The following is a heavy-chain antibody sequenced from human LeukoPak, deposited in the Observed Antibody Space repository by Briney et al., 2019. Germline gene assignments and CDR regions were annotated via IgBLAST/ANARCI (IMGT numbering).Heavy chain of an antibody. CDR1: GGTFSSYA. CDR3: ARDLHYDSSGYYYGIAFDI. D-gene: IGHD3-22*01. Sequence: ASVKVSCKASGGTFSSYAISWVRQAPGQGLEWMGGIIPIFGTANYAQKFQGRVTITADESTSTAYMELSSLRSEDTAVYYCARDLHYDSSGYYYGIAFDIWGQGTMVTVSS. J-gene: IGHJ3*02. CDR2: IIPIFGTA. V-gene: IGHV1-69*13.